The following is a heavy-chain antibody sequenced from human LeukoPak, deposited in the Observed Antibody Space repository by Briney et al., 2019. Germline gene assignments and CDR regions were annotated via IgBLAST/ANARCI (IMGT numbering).Heavy chain of an antibody. Sequence: SETLSLTCAVYGGSFSGYYWSWLRQPPGKGLEWIGEINHSGSTNYNPSLKSRVTISVDTSKNQFSLKLSSVTAADTAVYYCARGSLRYFDWLRGAEYFQHWGQGTLVTVSS. D-gene: IGHD3-9*01. CDR3: ARGSLRYFDWLRGAEYFQH. CDR1: GGSFSGYY. J-gene: IGHJ1*01. CDR2: INHSGST. V-gene: IGHV4-34*01.